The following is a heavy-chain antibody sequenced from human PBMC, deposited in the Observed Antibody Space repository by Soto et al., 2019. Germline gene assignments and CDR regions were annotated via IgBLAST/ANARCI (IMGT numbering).Heavy chain of an antibody. J-gene: IGHJ4*02. CDR2: INSDGSST. D-gene: IGHD2-2*01. Sequence: EVQLVEAGGGLVQTGGSLTLSCAVSGFTFSNYWMHWVRQVPGKGLVWVSRINSDGSSTIYADSVKGRFIISRDNAKNTLYLHMHSLRAEDTAVYYCARGLRCPEDQWGQRTLVTVSS. V-gene: IGHV3-74*01. CDR1: GFTFSNYW. CDR3: ARGLRCPEDQ.